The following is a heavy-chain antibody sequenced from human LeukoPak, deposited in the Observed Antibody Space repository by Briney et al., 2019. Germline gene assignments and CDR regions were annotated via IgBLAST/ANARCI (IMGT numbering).Heavy chain of an antibody. D-gene: IGHD6-13*01. CDR1: GFTVSSNY. CDR2: IDSGDRT. Sequence: GGSLRLSCAACGFTVSSNYMNWVRQAPGKGLEWVSVIDSGDRTYYADSVKGRFTISRDNSKNTLYLQMNSLRAEDTAVYYCARDQAYSSSWYQAYYYYYMDVRGKGTTVTISS. CDR3: ARDQAYSSSWYQAYYYYYMDV. J-gene: IGHJ6*03. V-gene: IGHV3-66*01.